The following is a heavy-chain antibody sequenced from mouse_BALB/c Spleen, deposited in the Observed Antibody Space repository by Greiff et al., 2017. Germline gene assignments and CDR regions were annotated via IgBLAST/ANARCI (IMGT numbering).Heavy chain of an antibody. J-gene: IGHJ4*01. Sequence: EVQVVESGGGLVKPGGSLKLSCAASGFTFSSYAMSWVRQSPEKRLEWVAEISSGGSYTYYPDTVTGRFTISRDNAKNTLYLEMSSLRSEDTAMYYCARVYYDYGYAMDYWGQGTSVTVSS. CDR1: GFTFSSYA. CDR3: ARVYYDYGYAMDY. CDR2: ISSGGSYT. V-gene: IGHV5-9-4*01. D-gene: IGHD2-4*01.